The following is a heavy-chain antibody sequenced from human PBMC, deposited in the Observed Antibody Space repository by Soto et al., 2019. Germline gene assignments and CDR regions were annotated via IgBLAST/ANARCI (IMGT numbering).Heavy chain of an antibody. CDR3: ARVYGDYLDY. CDR1: GGSISSYY. Sequence: QVQLQESGPGLVKPSESLSLTCTVSGGSISSYYWSWIRQPPGKGLGWIGYIYYSGGTNYNPSLKSRVTISVDTSKNQFSLKLSSVTAADTAVYYCARVYGDYLDYWGQGTLVTVSS. V-gene: IGHV4-59*01. CDR2: IYYSGGT. J-gene: IGHJ4*02. D-gene: IGHD4-17*01.